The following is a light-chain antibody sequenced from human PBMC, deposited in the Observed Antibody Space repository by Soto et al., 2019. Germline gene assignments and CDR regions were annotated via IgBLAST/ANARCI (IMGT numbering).Light chain of an antibody. V-gene: IGKV1-5*03. CDR1: QSISSW. Sequence: DIQMTQSPSTRSASVGDRVTITCRASQSISSWLAWYQQKPGKAPKLLIYKASSLESGVPSRFSGSGSGTEFTLTISSLQPDDFATYYCQQYNSSPWTFGKGTKVEIK. CDR3: QQYNSSPWT. J-gene: IGKJ1*01. CDR2: KAS.